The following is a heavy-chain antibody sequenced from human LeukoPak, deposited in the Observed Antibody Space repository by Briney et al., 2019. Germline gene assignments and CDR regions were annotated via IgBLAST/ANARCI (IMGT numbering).Heavy chain of an antibody. CDR2: IKQDASEK. D-gene: IGHD4-17*01. J-gene: IGHJ6*03. V-gene: IGHV3-7*01. CDR1: GFTFISYW. Sequence: GGSLRLSCAASGFTFISYWMSWVRQAPGKGLEWVANIKQDASEKYYVDSVKGRFTISRDNAKNTLYLQMNSLRAEDTAVYYCAREYGDYYYYMDVWGKGTTVTVSS. CDR3: AREYGDYYYYMDV.